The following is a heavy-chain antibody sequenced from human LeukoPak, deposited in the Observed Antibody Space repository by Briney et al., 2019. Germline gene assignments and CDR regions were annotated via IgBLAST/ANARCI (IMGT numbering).Heavy chain of an antibody. V-gene: IGHV3-74*01. J-gene: IGHJ5*02. D-gene: IGHD2-8*01. CDR3: LRADDTNGQNWFDP. CDR1: GFSFSEYY. Sequence: GGSLRLSCAASGFSFSEYYMHWVRQGSGKWPVWVSRISNDGTRTDYAESVKGRFTISRDNAKSTLYLQMSSLSVEDTAVYFCLRADDTNGQNWFDPWGQGALVTVSS. CDR2: ISNDGTRT.